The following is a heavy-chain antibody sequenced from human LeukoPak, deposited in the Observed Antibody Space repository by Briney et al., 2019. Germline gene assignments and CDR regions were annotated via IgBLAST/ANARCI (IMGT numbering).Heavy chain of an antibody. CDR3: AGDHGSSGYLY. V-gene: IGHV4-34*01. Sequence: SETLSLTCAFYGGSFSGYYWSWIRQPPGKGLEWIGDINPGGSTNYNPSLKSQVIVSVDTSKNQLSLKLTSVTAADTAVYYCAGDHGSSGYLYWGQGILVTVSP. CDR1: GGSFSGYY. J-gene: IGHJ4*02. D-gene: IGHD3-22*01. CDR2: INPGGST.